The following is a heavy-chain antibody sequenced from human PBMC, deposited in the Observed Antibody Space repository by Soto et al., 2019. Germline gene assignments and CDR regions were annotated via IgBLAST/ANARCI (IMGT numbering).Heavy chain of an antibody. Sequence: GGSLRLSCAASGFTFSSYWMHWVRQAPGKGLEWVSRINSDGSSTSYADSVRGRFTISRDNAKNTLYLQMNSLRAEDTAVYYCARDVLRRGQGTLVTVSS. D-gene: IGHD2-15*01. CDR1: GFTFSSYW. CDR3: ARDVLR. V-gene: IGHV3-74*01. CDR2: INSDGSST. J-gene: IGHJ4*02.